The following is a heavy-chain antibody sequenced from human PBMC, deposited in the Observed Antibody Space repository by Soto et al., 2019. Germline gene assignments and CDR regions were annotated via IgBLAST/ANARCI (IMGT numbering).Heavy chain of an antibody. Sequence: PSETLSLTCTVSGGSIGNYYWSWIRQPPGKGLEWIAYMQNTGSTNTNPSLRSRVTISIDTSKNQFSLKLNSVTSADTAVYYCATRLPAEPYFDSWGQGTLVTVSS. D-gene: IGHD2-2*01. CDR1: GGSIGNYY. J-gene: IGHJ4*02. CDR3: ATRLPAEPYFDS. V-gene: IGHV4-59*01. CDR2: MQNTGST.